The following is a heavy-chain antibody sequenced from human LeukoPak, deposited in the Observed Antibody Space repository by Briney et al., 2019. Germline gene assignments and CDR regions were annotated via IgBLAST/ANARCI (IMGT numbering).Heavy chain of an antibody. D-gene: IGHD5-12*01. CDR1: GYTFTNYY. CDR3: TRSVRSGHFDY. CDR2: MNPNSGNT. J-gene: IGHJ4*02. Sequence: ASVKVSCKASGYTFTNYYIHWVRQATGQGLEWMGWMNPNSGNTGYAQKFQGRVTMTRSTSISTAYMELSSLRFEDTAVYFCTRSVRSGHFDYWGQGTLVTVSS. V-gene: IGHV1-8*02.